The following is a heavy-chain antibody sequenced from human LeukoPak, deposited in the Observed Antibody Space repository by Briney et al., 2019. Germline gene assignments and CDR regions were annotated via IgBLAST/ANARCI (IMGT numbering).Heavy chain of an antibody. CDR3: ARGSRYGDYPYYCDF. D-gene: IGHD4-17*01. V-gene: IGHV3-30*02. CDR2: ARYDGNNP. Sequence: PGGSLRLSCAASGFTFSSYGMHWVRQAPGKGLDWVAFARYDGNNPYYSASVKGRFTISRDNSKNTVLLQMNNLRLEDAAVYYCARGSRYGDYPYYCDFWGQGTLVTVSS. CDR1: GFTFSSYG. J-gene: IGHJ4*02.